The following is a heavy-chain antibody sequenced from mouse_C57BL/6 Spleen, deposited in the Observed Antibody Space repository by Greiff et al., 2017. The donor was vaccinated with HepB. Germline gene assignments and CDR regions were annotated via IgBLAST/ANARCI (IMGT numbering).Heavy chain of an antibody. J-gene: IGHJ4*01. D-gene: IGHD3-1*01. Sequence: VQLQQPGAELVRPGTSVKLSCKASGYTFTSYWMHWVKQRPGQGLEWIGVIDPSDSYTNYNQKFKGKATLTVDTSSSTAYMQLSSLTSEDSAVYYCARWNLGAYYYAMDYWGQGTSVTVSS. V-gene: IGHV1-59*01. CDR3: ARWNLGAYYYAMDY. CDR1: GYTFTSYW. CDR2: IDPSDSYT.